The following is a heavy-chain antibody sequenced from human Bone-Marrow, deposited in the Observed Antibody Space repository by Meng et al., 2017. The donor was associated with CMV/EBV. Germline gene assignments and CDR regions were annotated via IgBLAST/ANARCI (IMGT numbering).Heavy chain of an antibody. J-gene: IGHJ3*02. CDR2: IKQDGSEK. Sequence: GESLKISWAAYGFTVSSYWMSWVRQAPGKGLEWVSNIKQDGSEKYYVDSVKGRFTISRDNAKNSLYLQMNSLRAEETAVYYCAKDRGQYQLLWDDAFDIWGQGTMVTVSS. CDR3: AKDRGQYQLLWDDAFDI. CDR1: GFTVSSYW. V-gene: IGHV3-7*01. D-gene: IGHD2-2*01.